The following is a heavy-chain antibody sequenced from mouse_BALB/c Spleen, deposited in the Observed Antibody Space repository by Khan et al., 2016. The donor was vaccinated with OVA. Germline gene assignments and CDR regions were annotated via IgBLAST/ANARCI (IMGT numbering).Heavy chain of an antibody. J-gene: IGHJ4*01. Sequence: DLVKPGASVKLSCKASGYTFTSYWINWIKQRPGQGLEWIGRIAPGSGSTSYNEMFKGTATLTVDTSSSTAYIHLSSLSSEDSAVYLCASSNYYGSGLYAMDYWGQGTSVTVSS. CDR3: ASSNYYGSGLYAMDY. D-gene: IGHD1-1*01. CDR1: GYTFTSYW. CDR2: IAPGSGST. V-gene: IGHV1S41*01.